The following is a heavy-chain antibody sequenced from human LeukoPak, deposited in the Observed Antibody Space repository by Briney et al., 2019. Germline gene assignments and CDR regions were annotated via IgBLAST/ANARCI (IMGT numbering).Heavy chain of an antibody. V-gene: IGHV3-23*01. Sequence: PGGSLRLSCEASGFTFAGYAMTWVRQAPGKGLEWISAFSGSGGSTYYTDSVMGRFTISRDNSKNTLYLQMNSLRAEDTAVYYFAKWRSSTSGYEGYFHHGSEGTLVTVPS. D-gene: IGHD2-2*01. CDR1: GFTFAGYA. CDR2: FSGSGGST. CDR3: AKWRSSTSGYEGYFHH. J-gene: IGHJ1*01.